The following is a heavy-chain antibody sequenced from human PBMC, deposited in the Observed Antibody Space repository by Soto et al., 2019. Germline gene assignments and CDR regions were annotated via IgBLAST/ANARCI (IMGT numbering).Heavy chain of an antibody. CDR3: TTVGASSWYGDYYYYYYMDV. CDR2: IKSKTDGGTT. J-gene: IGHJ6*03. D-gene: IGHD6-13*01. Sequence: GGSLRLSCAASGFTFSNAWMSWVRQAPGKGLEWVGRIKSKTDGGTTDYAAPVKGRFTISRDDSKNTLYLQMNSLKTEDTAVYYCTTVGASSWYGDYYYYYYMDVWGKGTTVTVSS. V-gene: IGHV3-15*01. CDR1: GFTFSNAW.